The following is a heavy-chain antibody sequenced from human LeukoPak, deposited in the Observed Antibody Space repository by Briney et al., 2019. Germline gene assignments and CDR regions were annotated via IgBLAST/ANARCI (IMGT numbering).Heavy chain of an antibody. J-gene: IGHJ5*02. CDR2: IYYSGST. D-gene: IGHD3-10*02. Sequence: SETLSLTCTVSGGSISSYYWTWIRQPPGKGLEWIGNIYYSGSTNYNPSLKSRVTISVDTSKNQFSLKLSSVTAADTAVYYCARDGLGSGSLNWFDPWGQGTLVTVSS. CDR1: GGSISSYY. V-gene: IGHV4-59*12. CDR3: ARDGLGSGSLNWFDP.